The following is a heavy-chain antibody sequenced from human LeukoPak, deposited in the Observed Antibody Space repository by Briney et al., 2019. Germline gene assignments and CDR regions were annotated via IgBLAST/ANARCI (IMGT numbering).Heavy chain of an antibody. CDR2: ISSSGSTI. V-gene: IGHV3-48*03. CDR3: ANTRKRYCSGGNCYSGIMVYFDY. J-gene: IGHJ4*02. CDR1: GFTFSSYE. Sequence: GGSLRLSCAASGFTFSSYEMNWVRQAPGKGLEWVSYISSSGSTIYYADSVKGRFTISRDNSKSTLHLQMNSLRPEDTAVYYCANTRKRYCSGGNCYSGIMVYFDYWGQGTLVTVSS. D-gene: IGHD2-15*01.